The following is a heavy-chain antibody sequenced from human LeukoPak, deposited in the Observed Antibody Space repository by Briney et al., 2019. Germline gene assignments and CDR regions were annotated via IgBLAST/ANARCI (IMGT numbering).Heavy chain of an antibody. CDR1: GYTFTSYG. J-gene: IGHJ5*02. D-gene: IGHD5-12*01. Sequence: ASVKVSCKASGYTFTSYGISWVRQAPGQGLEWMGWISAYNGNTNYAQKLQGRVTMTTDTSTSTAYMELRSLRSDDTAVYYCARVKVATILENWFDPWGQGTLVTASS. CDR3: ARVKVATILENWFDP. V-gene: IGHV1-18*04. CDR2: ISAYNGNT.